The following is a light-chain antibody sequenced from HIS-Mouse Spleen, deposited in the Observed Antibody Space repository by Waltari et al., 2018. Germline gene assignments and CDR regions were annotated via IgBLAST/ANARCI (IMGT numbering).Light chain of an antibody. CDR3: MQALQTPFT. CDR1: QSLLHSNGYNY. Sequence: DIVMTHSPLYLPVTPGEPASIPCRSSQSLLHSNGYNYLDWYLQKPGQSPQLLIYLGSNRASGVPDRFSGSGSGTDFTLKISRVEAEDVGVYYCMQALQTPFTFGPGTKVDIK. V-gene: IGKV2-28*01. CDR2: LGS. J-gene: IGKJ3*01.